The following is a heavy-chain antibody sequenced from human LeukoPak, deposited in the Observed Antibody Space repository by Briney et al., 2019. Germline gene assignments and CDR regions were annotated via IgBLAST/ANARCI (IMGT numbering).Heavy chain of an antibody. CDR1: GYSLTEVS. J-gene: IGHJ4*02. V-gene: IGHV1-18*04. D-gene: IGHD1-26*01. CDR2: ISVFNGNT. CDR3: ARMRDIVGATPHAFFDF. Sequence: WASVKVSCRVSGYSLTEVSMHWVRQAPGKGLEWMGWISVFNGNTNYAQKLQGRVTMTTDTSTSTAYMEMRSLRSDDTGVYYCARMRDIVGATPHAFFDFWGQGTLVTVSS.